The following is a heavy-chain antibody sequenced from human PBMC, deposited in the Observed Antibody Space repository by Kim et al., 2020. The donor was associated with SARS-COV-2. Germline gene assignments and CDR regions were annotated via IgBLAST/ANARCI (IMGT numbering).Heavy chain of an antibody. CDR2: ISSSSSYT. J-gene: IGHJ4*02. V-gene: IGHV3-11*03. CDR1: GFTFSDYY. CDR3: ARTYLWLPPDY. Sequence: GGSLRLSCAASGFTFSDYYMSWIRQAPGKGLEWVSYISSSSSYTNYADSVKGRFTISRDNAKNSLYLQMNSLRAEDTAVYYCARTYLWLPPDYWGQGTLVTVSS. D-gene: IGHD3-10*01.